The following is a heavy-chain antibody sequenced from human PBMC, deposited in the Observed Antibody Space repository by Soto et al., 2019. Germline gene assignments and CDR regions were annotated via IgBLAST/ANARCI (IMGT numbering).Heavy chain of an antibody. CDR2: INHSGST. D-gene: IGHD3-22*01. Sequence: QVQLQQWGAGLLKPSETLSLTCAVYGGSFSGYYLSWIRQPPGKGLEWIGEINHSGSTNYNPSLKSRVTISVDTSKNQFALKLSSVTAADTAVYYCARERTDYYDSSCPLSPFDYWGQGTQLTVSS. V-gene: IGHV4-34*01. CDR1: GGSFSGYY. J-gene: IGHJ4*02. CDR3: ARERTDYYDSSCPLSPFDY.